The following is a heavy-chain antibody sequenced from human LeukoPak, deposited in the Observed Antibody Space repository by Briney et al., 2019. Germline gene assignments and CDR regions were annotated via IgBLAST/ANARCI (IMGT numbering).Heavy chain of an antibody. CDR3: ARETSSGYPYYFDY. CDR1: GGSISSYY. V-gene: IGHV4-4*07. J-gene: IGHJ4*02. Sequence: SETLSLTCTVPGGSISSYYWSWIRQPAGKGLEWIGRIYTSGSTNYNPSLKSRVTISVDKSKNQFSLKLSSVTAADTAVYYCARETSSGYPYYFDYWGQGTLVTVSS. D-gene: IGHD3-22*01. CDR2: IYTSGST.